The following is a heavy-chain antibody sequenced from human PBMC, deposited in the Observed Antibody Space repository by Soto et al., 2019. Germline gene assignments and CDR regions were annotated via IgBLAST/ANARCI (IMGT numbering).Heavy chain of an antibody. V-gene: IGHV3-23*01. J-gene: IGHJ1*01. D-gene: IGHD1-26*01. Sequence: GGSLRLSCVVSGFTFNDYAMSWVRQAPGKGLEWVSAISGSGGGTYYTDSMKGRFTISRDNSKNTMYLHMNSLRAEDTAVYFCAKDSGSFYVSGFFRHWGQGTLVTVSS. CDR1: GFTFNDYA. CDR3: AKDSGSFYVSGFFRH. CDR2: ISGSGGGT.